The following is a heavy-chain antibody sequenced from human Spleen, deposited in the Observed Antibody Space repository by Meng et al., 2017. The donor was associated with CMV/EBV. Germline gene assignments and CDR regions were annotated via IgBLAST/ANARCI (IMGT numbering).Heavy chain of an antibody. D-gene: IGHD3-22*01. J-gene: IGHJ4*02. V-gene: IGHV4-61*01. CDR1: VSGGFYY. CDR2: IYNGGST. CDR3: ARAGHHYDSTPYWGHFDY. Sequence: VSGGFYYRGWIRQPQGKGLEWIGYIYNGGSTNYNPSLRSRVSMSVHTSENQFSLSLSSVTAADTAVYFCARAGHHYDSTPYWGHFDYWGQGTLVTVSS.